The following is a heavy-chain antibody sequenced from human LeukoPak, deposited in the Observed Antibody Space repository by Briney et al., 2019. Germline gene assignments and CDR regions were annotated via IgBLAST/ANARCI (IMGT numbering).Heavy chain of an antibody. CDR3: ARVSAPHNWFDP. CDR2: IYYSGST. Sequence: SETLSLTCTVSGGSISSGGYYWSWIRQHPGKGLEWIGYIYYSGSTYYNPSLKSRVTISVDTSKNQFSLKLSSVTAADTAVYYRARVSAPHNWFDPWGQGTLVTVSS. V-gene: IGHV4-31*03. CDR1: GGSISSGGYY. D-gene: IGHD6-25*01. J-gene: IGHJ5*02.